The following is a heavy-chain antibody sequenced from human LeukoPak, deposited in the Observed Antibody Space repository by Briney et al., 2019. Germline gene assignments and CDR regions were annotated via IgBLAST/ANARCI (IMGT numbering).Heavy chain of an antibody. V-gene: IGHV4-61*01. CDR3: ARGVTGTIIGAFDI. CDR1: GGSISSSNW. CDR2: IYYSGST. D-gene: IGHD1-20*01. Sequence: PSETLSLTCAVSGGSISSSNWWSWIRQPPGKGLEWIGYIYYSGSTNYNPSLKSRVTISVDTSKNQFSLKLSSVTAADTAVYYCARGVTGTIIGAFDIWGQGTMVTVSS. J-gene: IGHJ3*02.